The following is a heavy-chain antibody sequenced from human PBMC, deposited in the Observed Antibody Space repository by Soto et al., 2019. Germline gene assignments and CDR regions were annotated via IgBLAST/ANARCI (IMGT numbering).Heavy chain of an antibody. CDR3: AHRHYGDYVGSFDY. CDR2: IYWDDDK. CDR1: GLSLSTIGVG. V-gene: IGHV2-5*02. J-gene: IGHJ4*02. Sequence: QITLKESGPTLVKPTQTLTLTCTFSGLSLSTIGVGVGWIRQPPGKALEWLALIYWDDDKRYSPSLRSRLTITKDTSKSQVVVAMTNVDPVDTATYYCAHRHYGDYVGSFDYWGQGTLVIVSS. D-gene: IGHD4-17*01.